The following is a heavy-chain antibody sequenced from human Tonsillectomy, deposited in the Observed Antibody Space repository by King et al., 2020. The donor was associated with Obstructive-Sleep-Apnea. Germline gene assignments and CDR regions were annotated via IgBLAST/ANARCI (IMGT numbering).Heavy chain of an antibody. J-gene: IGHJ6*02. CDR2: INPNSGGT. CDR1: GYTFTGYY. Sequence: VQLVESGAEVKKPGASVKVSCKASGYTFTGYYMHWVRQAPGQGLEWMGWINPNSGGTNYAQKFQGRGTMTRDTSISTAYMELCRLRSDDTAVYYCASTSYGDYVYYGMDVWGQGTTVTVSS. D-gene: IGHD4-17*01. V-gene: IGHV1-2*02. CDR3: ASTSYGDYVYYGMDV.